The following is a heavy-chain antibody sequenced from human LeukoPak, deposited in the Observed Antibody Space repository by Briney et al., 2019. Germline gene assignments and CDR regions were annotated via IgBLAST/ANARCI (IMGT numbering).Heavy chain of an antibody. CDR2: ITSSSNYI. J-gene: IGHJ4*02. V-gene: IGHV3-21*01. Sequence: GGSLRLPCPPSGFTFIIYRINGVRQPPGKELEWLSSITSSSNYIYYADSVKGRFTISRDNVQNSLYLQMNSLRAEDTAMYYCARDRGYFDNWGQGTLVTVSS. CDR3: ARDRGYFDN. CDR1: GFTFIIYR.